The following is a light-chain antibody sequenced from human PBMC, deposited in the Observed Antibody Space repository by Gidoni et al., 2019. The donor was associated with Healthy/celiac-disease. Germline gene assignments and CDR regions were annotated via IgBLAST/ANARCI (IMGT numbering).Light chain of an antibody. Sequence: DIQMTQSPSSLSASVGDRVTITCRASQSISSYLNWYQQKPGKAPKLLIYAASSLQSGVPSSFSGSGSGTDFTLTISSLQPEDFATYYCQQSYSTPRGFTFGPGTKVEIK. J-gene: IGKJ3*01. CDR3: QQSYSTPRGFT. CDR2: AAS. V-gene: IGKV1-39*01. CDR1: QSISSY.